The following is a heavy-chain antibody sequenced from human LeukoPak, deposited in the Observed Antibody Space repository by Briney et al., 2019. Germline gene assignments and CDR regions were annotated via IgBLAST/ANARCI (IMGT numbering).Heavy chain of an antibody. Sequence: GGSLRLSCAASGFTFTSFWVSWVRQAPGPGLEWVANIKEDGSEKYYVDSVEGRITISRDNAKNSLYLQMNSLRADDTAVYYCARGAGWFDPWGQGTLVTVSS. D-gene: IGHD6-13*01. V-gene: IGHV3-7*03. CDR3: ARGAGWFDP. CDR1: GFTFTSFW. J-gene: IGHJ5*02. CDR2: IKEDGSEK.